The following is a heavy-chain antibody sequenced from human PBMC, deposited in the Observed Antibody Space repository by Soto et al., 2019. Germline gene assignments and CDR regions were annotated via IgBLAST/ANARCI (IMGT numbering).Heavy chain of an antibody. CDR3: ARGATGAFDI. J-gene: IGHJ3*02. CDR1: GGSFSGYY. CDR2: INHSGST. D-gene: IGHD1-26*01. Sequence: QVQLQQWGAGLLKPSETLSLTCAVYGGSFSGYYWSWIRQPPGKGLEWIGEINHSGSTNYNPSLKSRVTISVDTSKNQFSLKLSSMTAADTAVYYCARGATGAFDIWGQGTMVTVSS. V-gene: IGHV4-34*01.